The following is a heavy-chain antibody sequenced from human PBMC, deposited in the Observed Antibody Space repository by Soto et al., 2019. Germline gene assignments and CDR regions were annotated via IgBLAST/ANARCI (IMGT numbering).Heavy chain of an antibody. Sequence: ESGPTLVNPTQTLTLTCTFSGFSLSTSGMCVSWIRQPPGKALEWLALIDWGDDKYYSTSLKTRLTISKDTSKNQVVLTMTNMDPVDTATYYCARIPLGYDYYYYGMDVWGQGTTVTVSS. D-gene: IGHD3-16*01. V-gene: IGHV2-70*01. CDR2: IDWGDDK. CDR3: ARIPLGYDYYYYGMDV. CDR1: GFSLSTSGMC. J-gene: IGHJ6*02.